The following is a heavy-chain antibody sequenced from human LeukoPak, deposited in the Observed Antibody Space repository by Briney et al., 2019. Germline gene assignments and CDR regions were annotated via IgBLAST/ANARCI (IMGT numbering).Heavy chain of an antibody. D-gene: IGHD3-10*01. CDR2: IYYSGNT. V-gene: IGHV4-39*01. Sequence: SQCLSPTCPVAAGSLSTAYNYWGRLRHPPWNGLEWIGNIYYSGNTYDKMSLNSRATICVDTSKNHYSLQFRSLTAADTAVYYCGVMIRGAFDYWGQGTLVTVSS. J-gene: IGHJ4*02. CDR3: GVMIRGAFDY. CDR1: AGSLSTAYNY.